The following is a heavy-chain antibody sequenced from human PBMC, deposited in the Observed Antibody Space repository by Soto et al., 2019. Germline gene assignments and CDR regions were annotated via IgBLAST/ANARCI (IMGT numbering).Heavy chain of an antibody. CDR1: GFTFKNAW. J-gene: IGHJ4*02. CDR2: IKSKTDGGTT. CDR3: TTVLGITMVRGVISATYYFDY. Sequence: PVGSLRLSCSASGFTFKNAWFNWVRQAPGKGLEWVGRIKSKTDGGTTDYAAPVKGRFTISRDDSKNTLYLQMNSLKTEDTAVYYCTTVLGITMVRGVISATYYFDYWGQGTLVTVS. V-gene: IGHV3-15*07. D-gene: IGHD3-10*01.